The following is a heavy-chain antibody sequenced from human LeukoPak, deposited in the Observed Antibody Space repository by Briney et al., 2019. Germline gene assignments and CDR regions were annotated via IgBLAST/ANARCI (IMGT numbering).Heavy chain of an antibody. CDR2: ISSSSTTI. J-gene: IGHJ3*02. D-gene: IGHD1-26*01. CDR3: ARDMTKATYAFDI. Sequence: GGSLRLSCAASGLNLSTYSMNWVRQAPGKGLEWVSYISSSSTTIYYADSVRGRFSISRDNARNSLYLQMNSLRAEDTAVYYCARDMTKATYAFDIWGQGTLVTVSS. V-gene: IGHV3-48*01. CDR1: GLNLSTYS.